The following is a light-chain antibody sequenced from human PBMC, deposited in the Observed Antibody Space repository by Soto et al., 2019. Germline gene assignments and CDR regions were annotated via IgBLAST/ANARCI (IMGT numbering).Light chain of an antibody. CDR3: QQSYSTPWIT. CDR1: QSISSY. CDR2: AAS. Sequence: DIQMTQSPSSLSASVGDRVTITCRASQSISSYLNWYQQKPGKAPKLLIYAASSLQSWVPSRFSGSGSGTDFTLTISSLQPEDFATYYCQQSYSTPWITFGQGTRLEIK. J-gene: IGKJ5*01. V-gene: IGKV1-39*01.